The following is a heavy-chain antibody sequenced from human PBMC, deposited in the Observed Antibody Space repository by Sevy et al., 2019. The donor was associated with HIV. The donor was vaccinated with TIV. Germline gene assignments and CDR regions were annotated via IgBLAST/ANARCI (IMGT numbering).Heavy chain of an antibody. D-gene: IGHD3-22*01. CDR2: INPSGGTT. Sequence: ASVKVSCKASGDTFNNYHVHWVRQAPGQVLEWMGIINPSGGTTSYAQKFQGRVTMTRDTSTSTVYMELSSLRSEDTAVYYCARAPSWYDSSGYNALDIWGQGTMVTVSS. CDR1: GDTFNNYH. V-gene: IGHV1-46*02. CDR3: ARAPSWYDSSGYNALDI. J-gene: IGHJ3*02.